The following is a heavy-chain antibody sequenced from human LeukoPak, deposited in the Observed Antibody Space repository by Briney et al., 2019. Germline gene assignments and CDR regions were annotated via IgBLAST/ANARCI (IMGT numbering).Heavy chain of an antibody. J-gene: IGHJ4*02. Sequence: GASVKVSCKASGYTFTSYGISWVRQAPGQGLEWMGWISAYNGNTNYAQKLQGRVTMTTDTSTSTAYMELRSLGSDDTAVYYCARSVRYYDSSGYPTGCDYWGQGTLVTVSS. V-gene: IGHV1-18*01. D-gene: IGHD3-22*01. CDR1: GYTFTSYG. CDR3: ARSVRYYDSSGYPTGCDY. CDR2: ISAYNGNT.